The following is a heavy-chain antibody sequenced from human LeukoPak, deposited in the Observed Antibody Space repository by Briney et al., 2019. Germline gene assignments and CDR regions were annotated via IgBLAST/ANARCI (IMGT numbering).Heavy chain of an antibody. CDR1: GFGLSILS. CDR3: STDSGRSYFYFDF. V-gene: IGHV1-24*01. J-gene: IGHJ4*02. CDR2: IRPETGEP. Sequence: ASVKVSCKISGFGLSILSIHWMRQAPGKGLEWVGGIRPETGEPIFAQKFRGRVTITEDTFTDTGYLELRGLTSEDTAVYYCSTDSGRSYFYFDFWGQGTLVTVSS. D-gene: IGHD3-10*01.